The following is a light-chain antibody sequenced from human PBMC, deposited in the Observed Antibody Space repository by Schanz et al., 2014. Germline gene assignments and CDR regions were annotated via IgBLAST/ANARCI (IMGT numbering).Light chain of an antibody. Sequence: QSALTQPPSASGAPGQSVTISCTGTSSDVGGHDYVSWYQHHPGKAPKVMIYQVTKRPSGVPDRFSGSKSGNTASLTISGLQAEDEADYYCSSYTSSSPNWVFGGGTKLTVL. J-gene: IGLJ3*02. V-gene: IGLV2-8*01. CDR3: SSYTSSSPNWV. CDR2: QVT. CDR1: SSDVGGHDY.